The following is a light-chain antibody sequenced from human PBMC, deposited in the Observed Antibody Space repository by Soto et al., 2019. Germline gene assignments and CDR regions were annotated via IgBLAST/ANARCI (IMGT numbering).Light chain of an antibody. CDR3: QYLNGAPTIT. CDR1: QGIRTD. Sequence: AVQPTQSPSSLSASVGDRVTITCRASQGIRTDLGWYQQSPGKAPKVLIVGASTLQSGVPSRFSGSGSGTDFTLTISSLQPEDSATYYCQYLNGAPTITFGQGTRLEI. J-gene: IGKJ5*01. V-gene: IGKV1-6*01. CDR2: GAS.